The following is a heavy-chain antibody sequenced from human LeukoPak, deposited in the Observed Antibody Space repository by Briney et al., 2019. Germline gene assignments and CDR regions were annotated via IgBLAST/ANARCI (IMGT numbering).Heavy chain of an antibody. D-gene: IGHD6-13*01. CDR1: GYDFPSYW. V-gene: IGHV5-51*01. Sequence: GESLKISCKGSGYDFPSYWIGWVRQTPGKGLEWMGIIDPGNSDTRYSPSFQGQVTMSADRSTSTAYLQWSSLKASDTAIYYCARVGSSSWYDFDYWSQGTLVTVSS. CDR2: IDPGNSDT. J-gene: IGHJ4*02. CDR3: ARVGSSSWYDFDY.